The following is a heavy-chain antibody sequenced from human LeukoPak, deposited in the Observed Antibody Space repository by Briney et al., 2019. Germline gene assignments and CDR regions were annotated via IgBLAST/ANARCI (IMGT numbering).Heavy chain of an antibody. CDR1: GGSFSGYY. Sequence: SETLSLTCAVYGGSFSGYYWSWIRQPPGKGLEWIGRIYTSGSTNYNPSLKSRVAMSVDTSKNQFSLKLSSVTAADTAVYYCARDDHYDFWSGYDTFNWFDPWGQGTLVTVSS. CDR2: IYTSGST. CDR3: ARDDHYDFWSGYDTFNWFDP. V-gene: IGHV4-4*07. J-gene: IGHJ5*02. D-gene: IGHD3-3*01.